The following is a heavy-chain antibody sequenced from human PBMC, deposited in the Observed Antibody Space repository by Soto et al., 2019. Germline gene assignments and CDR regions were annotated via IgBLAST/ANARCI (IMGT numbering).Heavy chain of an antibody. V-gene: IGHV1-18*04. CDR1: GYTFTSYG. CDR2: ISAYNGNT. J-gene: IGHJ6*04. Sequence: ASVKVSCKASGYTFTSYGISWVRQAPGQGLEWMGWISAYNGNTNYAQKLQGRVTMTTDTSTSTAYMELRSLRSDDTAVYYCARRGYSYGYNVLELWTCMDVWGEGTTVTVSP. CDR3: ARRGYSYGYNVLELWTCMDV. D-gene: IGHD5-18*01.